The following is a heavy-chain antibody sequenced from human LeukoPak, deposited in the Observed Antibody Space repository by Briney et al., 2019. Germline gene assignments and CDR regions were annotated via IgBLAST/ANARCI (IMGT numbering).Heavy chain of an antibody. J-gene: IGHJ4*02. CDR3: ARGLPTVTTSYYFDY. CDR1: GGSFSGCY. V-gene: IGHV4-34*01. Sequence: SETLSLTCAVYGGSFSGCYWSWIRQPPGKGLEWIGEINHSGSTNYNPSLKSRVTISVDTSKNQFSLKLSSVTAADTAVYYCARGLPTVTTSYYFDYWGQGTLVTVSS. CDR2: INHSGST. D-gene: IGHD4-17*01.